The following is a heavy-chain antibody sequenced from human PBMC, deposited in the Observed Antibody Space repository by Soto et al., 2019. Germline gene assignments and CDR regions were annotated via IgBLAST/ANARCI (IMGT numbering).Heavy chain of an antibody. Sequence: GSLRLSCAASGFTFNNYWMHWVRQAPGKGLVCVSRINGDGSATTYADSVKGRFTISRDNAENTLYLQMNSLRAEDTAVYYCARVRRTTIFGVVTEDVFDIWGPGTMVTVSS. V-gene: IGHV3-74*01. J-gene: IGHJ3*02. D-gene: IGHD3-3*01. CDR1: GFTFNNYW. CDR2: INGDGSAT. CDR3: ARVRRTTIFGVVTEDVFDI.